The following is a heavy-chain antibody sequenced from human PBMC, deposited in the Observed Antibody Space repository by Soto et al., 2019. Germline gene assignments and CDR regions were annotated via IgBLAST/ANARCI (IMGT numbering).Heavy chain of an antibody. CDR3: ARDRNFYGSESSPPDFGY. V-gene: IGHV1-69*13. CDR2: IIPILDAV. D-gene: IGHD3-10*01. Sequence: GASVKVSCKASGGTFSNYAISWVRQAPGPGLEWMGGIIPILDAVFYAPKFQGRVTITADESTSTAYIQLSSLRSEDTAMYYCARDRNFYGSESSPPDFGYWGQGTLVNVSS. CDR1: GGTFSNYA. J-gene: IGHJ4*02.